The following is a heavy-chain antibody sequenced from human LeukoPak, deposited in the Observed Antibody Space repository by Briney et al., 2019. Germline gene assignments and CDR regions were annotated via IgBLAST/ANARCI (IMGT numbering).Heavy chain of an antibody. CDR1: EYTFTDYY. D-gene: IGHD1-26*01. Sequence: AAVKVSCKASEYTFTDYYMHWVRQAPAQGREWMGWINPNSGDTNHAQKFQGRVTMTRDQSISTAYMALTRLRSDDTAVYYCAREAWLVGTTNLYYFDYWGQGTLVTAS. J-gene: IGHJ4*01. CDR2: INPNSGDT. V-gene: IGHV1-2*02. CDR3: AREAWLVGTTNLYYFDY.